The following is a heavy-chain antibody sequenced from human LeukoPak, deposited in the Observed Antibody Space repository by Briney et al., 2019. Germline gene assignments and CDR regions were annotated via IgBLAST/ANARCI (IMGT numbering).Heavy chain of an antibody. J-gene: IGHJ4*02. CDR3: AKSGSGYYI. CDR1: GFIFSSYA. CDR2: ISGSGGST. D-gene: IGHD3-3*01. V-gene: IGHV3-23*01. Sequence: GGTLRLSCAASGFIFSSYAMSWVRQAPGKGLEWVSAISGSGGSTYYADSVKGRFTISRDNSKSTLYLQMNSLRAEDTAIYYCAKSGSGYYIWGQGTLVTVSS.